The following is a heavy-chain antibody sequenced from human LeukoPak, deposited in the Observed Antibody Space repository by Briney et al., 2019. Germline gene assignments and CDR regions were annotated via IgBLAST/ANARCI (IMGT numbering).Heavy chain of an antibody. J-gene: IGHJ6*04. Sequence: GGSLRLSCAGSGFTFDTYGMTWVRQAPGKGLEWVSYISSSGSTIYYADSVKGRFTISRDNAKNSLYLQMNSLRAEDTAVYYCAELGITMIGGVWGKGTTVTISS. CDR2: ISSSGSTI. V-gene: IGHV3-48*03. CDR3: AELGITMIGGV. D-gene: IGHD3-10*02. CDR1: GFTFDTYG.